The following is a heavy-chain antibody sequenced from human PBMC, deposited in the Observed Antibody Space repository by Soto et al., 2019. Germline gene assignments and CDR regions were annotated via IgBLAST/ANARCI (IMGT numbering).Heavy chain of an antibody. Sequence: PSETLSLTCTVSGGSISSYYWSWIRQPPGKGLEWIGYIYYSGSTNYNPSLKSRVTISVDTSKNQFSLKLSSVTAADTAVYYCARSPFIAVAGTYYYYGMDVWGQGTTVTVSS. V-gene: IGHV4-59*01. D-gene: IGHD6-19*01. CDR1: GGSISSYY. J-gene: IGHJ6*02. CDR2: IYYSGST. CDR3: ARSPFIAVAGTYYYYGMDV.